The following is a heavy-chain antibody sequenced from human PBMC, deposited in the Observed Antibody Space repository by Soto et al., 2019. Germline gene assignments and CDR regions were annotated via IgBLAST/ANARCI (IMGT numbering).Heavy chain of an antibody. CDR1: EYTFTSYD. CDR2: MNPNSGNT. J-gene: IGHJ4*02. CDR3: ARGYDFWSGYYVEDY. Sequence: ASVKVSCKASEYTFTSYDINWVRQATGQGLEWMGWMNPNSGNTGYAQKFQGRVTMTRNTSISTAYMELSSLRSEDTALYYCARGYDFWSGYYVEDYWGQGTLVTVSS. D-gene: IGHD3-3*01. V-gene: IGHV1-8*01.